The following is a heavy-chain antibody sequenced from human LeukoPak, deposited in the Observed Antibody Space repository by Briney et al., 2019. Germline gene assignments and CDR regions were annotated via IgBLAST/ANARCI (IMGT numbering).Heavy chain of an antibody. CDR3: ARNTHKRSYEGP. Sequence: ASVKVSCKASGYTFTGYYMHWVRQAPGQGLEWMGWINPNSGGTNYAQKFQGRVTMTRDTSISTAYMELSRLRSDDTAVYYCARNTHKRSYEGPCGQGTLVTVSS. D-gene: IGHD1-26*01. CDR1: GYTFTGYY. J-gene: IGHJ5*02. V-gene: IGHV1-2*02. CDR2: INPNSGGT.